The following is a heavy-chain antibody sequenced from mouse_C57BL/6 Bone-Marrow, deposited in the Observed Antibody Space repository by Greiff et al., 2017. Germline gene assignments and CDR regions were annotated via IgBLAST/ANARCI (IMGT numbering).Heavy chain of an antibody. D-gene: IGHD1-1*01. J-gene: IGHJ2*01. Sequence: QVQLQQPGAELVKPGASVKLSCKASGYTFTSYWMQWVKQRPGQGLEWIGEIDPSDSYTNYNQKFKGKATLTVDTSSSTAYRQLSSLTSEESAVYYYARGITTVVATSDYWGRGTTLTVSS. CDR3: ARGITTVVATSDY. CDR2: IDPSDSYT. V-gene: IGHV1-50*01. CDR1: GYTFTSYW.